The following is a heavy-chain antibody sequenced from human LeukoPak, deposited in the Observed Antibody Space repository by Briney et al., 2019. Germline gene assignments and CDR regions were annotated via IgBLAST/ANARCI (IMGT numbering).Heavy chain of an antibody. CDR2: INPNSGGI. CDR1: GYTFTGYC. CDR3: ARESVWGSYPQRGYYFDY. D-gene: IGHD3-16*02. V-gene: IGHV1-2*02. Sequence: ASVKVSCKASGYTFTGYCMHWVRQAPGQGPEWMGWINPNSGGINYAQKFQGRVTMTRDTSISTVYMELSRLRSDDTAVYYCARESVWGSYPQRGYYFDYWGQGTLVTVSS. J-gene: IGHJ4*02.